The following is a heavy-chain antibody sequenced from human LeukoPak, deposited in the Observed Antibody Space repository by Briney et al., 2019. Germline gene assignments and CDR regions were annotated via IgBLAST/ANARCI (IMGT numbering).Heavy chain of an antibody. CDR2: INHSGST. J-gene: IGHJ6*03. CDR3: ARGGVDYDFWSGYGLYYYYMDV. CDR1: GYSISSGYY. V-gene: IGHV4-38-2*01. Sequence: SETLSLTCAVSGYSISSGYYWGWIRQPPGKGLEWIGEINHSGSTNYNPSLKSRVTISVDTSKNQFSLKLSSVTAADTAVYYCARGGVDYDFWSGYGLYYYYMDVWGKGTTVTVSS. D-gene: IGHD3-3*01.